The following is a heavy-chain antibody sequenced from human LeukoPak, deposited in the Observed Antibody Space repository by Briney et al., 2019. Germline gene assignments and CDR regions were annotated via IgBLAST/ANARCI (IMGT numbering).Heavy chain of an antibody. Sequence: SETLSLTCTVSGGSISSYYWSWIRRPPGKGLEWIGYIYYSGSTNYNPSLKSRVTISVDTSKNQFSLKLSSVTAADTAVYYCARGGGWFGELFNYYYGMDVWGQGTTVTVSS. CDR3: ARGGGWFGELFNYYYGMDV. D-gene: IGHD3-10*01. CDR1: GGSISSYY. CDR2: IYYSGST. V-gene: IGHV4-59*01. J-gene: IGHJ6*02.